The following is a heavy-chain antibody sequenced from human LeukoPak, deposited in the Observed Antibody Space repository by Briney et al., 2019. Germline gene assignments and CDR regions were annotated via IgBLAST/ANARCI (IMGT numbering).Heavy chain of an antibody. J-gene: IGHJ4*02. CDR3: ARDRLYEP. V-gene: IGHV3-30*03. Sequence: GGSLRLSCAVSGFTLSTYGMHWVRQAPGKGLEWVAVISFDGGTKYYGDSVKGRFTISRDNAKNSLYLQMNSLRAEDTAVYYCARDRLYEPWGQGTLVTVSS. CDR2: ISFDGGTK. D-gene: IGHD3-16*02. CDR1: GFTLSTYG.